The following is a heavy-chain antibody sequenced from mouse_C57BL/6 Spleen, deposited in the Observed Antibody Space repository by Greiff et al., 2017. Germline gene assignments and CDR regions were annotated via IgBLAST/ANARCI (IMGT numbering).Heavy chain of an antibody. J-gene: IGHJ4*01. Sequence: DVHLVESGGGLVQPGGSLKLSCAASGFTFSDYYMYWVRQTPEKRLEWVAYISNGGGSTYYPDTVKGRFTISRDNAKNTLYLQMSRLKSEDTAMYYCARALMGDAMDYWGQGTSVTVSS. CDR2: ISNGGGST. CDR1: GFTFSDYY. CDR3: ARALMGDAMDY. V-gene: IGHV5-12*01.